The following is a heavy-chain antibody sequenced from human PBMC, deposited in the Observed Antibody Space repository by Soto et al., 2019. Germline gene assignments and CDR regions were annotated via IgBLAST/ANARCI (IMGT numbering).Heavy chain of an antibody. CDR1: GYTFTSYG. Sequence: ASVKVSSKASGYTFTSYGISWVRQAPGQGLEWMGWISAYNGNTNYAQKLQGRVTMTTDTSTSTAYMELRSLRSDDTAVYYCARVSYYYGSGSYPNGYYYYYGMDVWGQGTTVTVSS. CDR2: ISAYNGNT. V-gene: IGHV1-18*04. D-gene: IGHD3-10*01. J-gene: IGHJ6*02. CDR3: ARVSYYYGSGSYPNGYYYYYGMDV.